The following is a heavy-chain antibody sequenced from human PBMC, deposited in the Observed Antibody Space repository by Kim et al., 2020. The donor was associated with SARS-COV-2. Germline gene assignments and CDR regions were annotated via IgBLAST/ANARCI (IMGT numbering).Heavy chain of an antibody. V-gene: IGHV4-34*01. J-gene: IGHJ6*01. D-gene: IGHD3-9*01. CDR3: ASGKYDIFTGYSKRPYYYYYGMDV. CDR2: INHSGST. CDR1: GGSFSGYY. Sequence: SETLSLTCAVYGGSFSGYYWSWIRQPPGKGLEWIGEINHSGSTNYNPSLKSRVTISVDTSKNQFSLKLSSVTAADTAVYYCASGKYDIFTGYSKRPYYYYYGMDVWGQGTTVTVSS.